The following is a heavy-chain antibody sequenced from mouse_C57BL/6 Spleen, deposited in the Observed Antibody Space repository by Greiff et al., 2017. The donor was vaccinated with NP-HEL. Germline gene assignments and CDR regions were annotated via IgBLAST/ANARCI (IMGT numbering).Heavy chain of an antibody. V-gene: IGHV1-54*01. Sequence: VKLQQSGAELVRPGTSVKVSCKASGYAFTNYLIEWVKQRPGQGLEWIGVINPGSGGTNYNEKFKGKATLTADKSSSTAYMQLSSLTSEDSAVYFCAKTLNWDEWYFDVWGTGTTVTVSS. D-gene: IGHD4-1*01. J-gene: IGHJ1*03. CDR3: AKTLNWDEWYFDV. CDR2: INPGSGGT. CDR1: GYAFTNYL.